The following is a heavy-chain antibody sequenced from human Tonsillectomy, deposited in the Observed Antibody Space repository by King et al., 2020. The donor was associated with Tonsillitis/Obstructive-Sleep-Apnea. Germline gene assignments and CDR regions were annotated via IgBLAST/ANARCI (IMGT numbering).Heavy chain of an antibody. V-gene: IGHV3-48*03. D-gene: IGHD5-12*01. CDR1: GFTFSSYE. CDR2: ISSSGRTI. J-gene: IGHJ4*02. Sequence: VQLVESGGGLVQPGGSLRLSCAASGFTFSSYEMNWVRQAPGKGLEWVSYISSSGRTIYYADSVKGRFTISRDNAKNSLYLQMNSLRADDTAVYYCARDGGGYSGYDKIDYWGQGTLVTVSS. CDR3: ARDGGGYSGYDKIDY.